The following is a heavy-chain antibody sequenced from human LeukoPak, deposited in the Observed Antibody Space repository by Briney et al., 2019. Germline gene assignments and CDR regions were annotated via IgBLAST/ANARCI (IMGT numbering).Heavy chain of an antibody. CDR2: ISYDGNKK. Sequence: GGSLRLSCAASGFIFTNYAMHWVRQAPGKGLEWVAIISYDGNKKYHADSVKGRFSISRDNSRNTLYLQINSLRAEDTAVYYCATDPDSSGYYYPIFDYWGQGTLVTVSS. J-gene: IGHJ4*02. V-gene: IGHV3-30-3*01. CDR3: ATDPDSSGYYYPIFDY. CDR1: GFIFTNYA. D-gene: IGHD3-22*01.